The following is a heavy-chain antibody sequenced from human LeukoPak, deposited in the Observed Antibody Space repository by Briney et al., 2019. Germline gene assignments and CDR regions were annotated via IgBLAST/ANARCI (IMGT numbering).Heavy chain of an antibody. CDR1: GYTFTGYY. V-gene: IGHV1-2*02. J-gene: IGHJ4*02. CDR2: INPNSGGT. D-gene: IGHD2-2*02. Sequence: ASVKVSCKASGYTFTGYYMHWVRQAPGQGLEWMGWINPNSGGTNYAQKFQGRVTMTRDTSISTAYMELSRLRSDDTAVYYCATDLPIVVVPAAIGYWGQGTLVTVSS. CDR3: ATDLPIVVVPAAIGY.